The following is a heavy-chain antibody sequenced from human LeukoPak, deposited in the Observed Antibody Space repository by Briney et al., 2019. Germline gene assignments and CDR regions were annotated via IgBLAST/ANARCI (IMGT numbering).Heavy chain of an antibody. D-gene: IGHD6-13*01. CDR1: GFTFGIYN. J-gene: IGHJ4*02. Sequence: GGSLRLSCAASGFTFGIYNMNWVRQAPGKGLEWVSSISSSSYIYYADSVKGRFTISRDNAKNSLYLQMNSLRAEDTAVYYCARAGSSWWVFDYWGQGTLVAVSS. V-gene: IGHV3-21*01. CDR3: ARAGSSWWVFDY. CDR2: ISSSSYI.